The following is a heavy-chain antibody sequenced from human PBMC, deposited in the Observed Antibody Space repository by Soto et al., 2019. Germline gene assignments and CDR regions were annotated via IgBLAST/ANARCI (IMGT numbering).Heavy chain of an antibody. CDR2: ISYDGSNK. J-gene: IGHJ4*02. V-gene: IGHV3-30-3*01. D-gene: IGHD5-18*01. CDR1: GFTFSSYA. CDR3: ARVATILWIQQSDY. Sequence: PGGSLRLSCAASGFTFSSYAMHWVRQAPGKGLEWVAVISYDGSNKYYADSVKGRFTISRDNSKNTLYLQMNSLRAEDTAVYYCARVATILWIQQSDYWGQGTLVTVSS.